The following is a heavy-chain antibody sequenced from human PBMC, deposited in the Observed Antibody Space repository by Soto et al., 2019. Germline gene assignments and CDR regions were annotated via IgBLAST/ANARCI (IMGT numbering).Heavy chain of an antibody. J-gene: IGHJ3*02. CDR1: GGSISSGDYY. Sequence: SETLSLTCTVSGGSISSGDYYWSWIRQPPGKGLEWIGYIYYSGSTYYNPSLKSRVTISVDTSKNQFSLKLSSVTAADTAVYYCARDTGYCSSTSCYSDAFDIRGQGTMVTVS. V-gene: IGHV4-30-4*01. D-gene: IGHD2-2*01. CDR3: ARDTGYCSSTSCYSDAFDI. CDR2: IYYSGST.